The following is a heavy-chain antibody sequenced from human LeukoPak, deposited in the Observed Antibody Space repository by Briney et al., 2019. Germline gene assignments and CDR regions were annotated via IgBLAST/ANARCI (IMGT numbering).Heavy chain of an antibody. V-gene: IGHV5-51*01. CDR1: GYGFTSYW. CDR2: IYPGDSDT. Sequence: GESLKISCKGSGYGFTSYWIGWVRQMPGKGLEWMGIIYPGDSDTRYSPSFQGQVTISADKSISTAYLQWSSLKASDTAMYYCARQNILTGYYTLDYWGQGTLVAVSS. J-gene: IGHJ4*02. D-gene: IGHD3-9*01. CDR3: ARQNILTGYYTLDY.